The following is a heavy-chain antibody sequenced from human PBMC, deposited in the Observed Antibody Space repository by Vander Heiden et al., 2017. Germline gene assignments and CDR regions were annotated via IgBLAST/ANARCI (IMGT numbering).Heavy chain of an antibody. V-gene: IGHV3-30*18. CDR3: AKDLGVEMATISDY. J-gene: IGHJ4*02. CDR1: GCTFSSYG. D-gene: IGHD5-12*01. Sequence: QVQLVESGGGVVQPGRSLRLSCAASGCTFSSYGMHWVRQAPGKGLEWVAVISYDGSNKYYADSVKGRFTISRDNSKNTLYLQMNSLRAEDTAVYYCAKDLGVEMATISDYWGQGTLVTVSS. CDR2: ISYDGSNK.